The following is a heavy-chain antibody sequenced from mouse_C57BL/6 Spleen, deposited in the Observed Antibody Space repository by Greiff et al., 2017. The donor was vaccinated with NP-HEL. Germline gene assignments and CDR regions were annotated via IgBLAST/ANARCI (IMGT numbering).Heavy chain of an antibody. J-gene: IGHJ2*01. D-gene: IGHD1-1*01. V-gene: IGHV5-6*01. CDR1: GFTFSSYG. Sequence: EVMLVESGGDLVKPGGSLKLSCAASGFTFSSYGMSWVRQTPDKRLEWVATISSGGSYTYYPDSVKGRFTISRDNAKNTPYLQMSRLKSEATAMYYCARLITTVVASYYFDYWGPGTTLTVSS. CDR3: ARLITTVVASYYFDY. CDR2: ISSGGSYT.